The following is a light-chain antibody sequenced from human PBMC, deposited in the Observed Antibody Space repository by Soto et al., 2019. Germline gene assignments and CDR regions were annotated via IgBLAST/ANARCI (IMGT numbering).Light chain of an antibody. J-gene: IGKJ1*01. CDR1: QSVSSD. V-gene: IGKV3D-15*01. CDR3: QQYNNWPAIT. CDR2: RAS. Sequence: IMLRQSPGTLSLSPGERAPLSCTASQSVSSDYLAWYQQKPDQAPGLLIYRASTRATGIRARFSGSGSGTEFTLTISSLQSEDFAVYYCQQYNNWPAITFGQGTKVDIK.